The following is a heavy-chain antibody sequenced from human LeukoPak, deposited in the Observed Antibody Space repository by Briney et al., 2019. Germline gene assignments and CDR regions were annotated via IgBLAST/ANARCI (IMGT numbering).Heavy chain of an antibody. D-gene: IGHD5-18*01. CDR3: LTVDTSMGVDY. CDR1: GASLSDYY. V-gene: IGHV4-59*08. CDR2: IYYTGIA. J-gene: IGHJ4*02. Sequence: SETLSLTCTVSGASLSDYYWSWIRQPPGKGLEWIGYIYYTGIANYNPSLKSRLTMSVDTSKSQLSLRLSSVTAADTAVYYCLTVDTSMGVDYWGQGTLVTVSS.